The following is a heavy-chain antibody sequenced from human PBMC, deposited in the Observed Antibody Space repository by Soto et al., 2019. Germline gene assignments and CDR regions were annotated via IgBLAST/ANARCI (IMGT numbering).Heavy chain of an antibody. D-gene: IGHD3-16*01. J-gene: IGHJ1*01. CDR2: IYADGGT. CDR3: ARDNSILGAPFQD. Sequence: EVELVETGGGLIQPGGSLRLSCAVSGFTVSSNSMSWVRQAPGKGLEWVSLIYADGGTYYGDYVKGRFTISRDTSKSTVSLQMASLRADTTAVYYCARDNSILGAPFQDWGQGTLVTVSS. CDR1: GFTVSSNS. V-gene: IGHV3-53*02.